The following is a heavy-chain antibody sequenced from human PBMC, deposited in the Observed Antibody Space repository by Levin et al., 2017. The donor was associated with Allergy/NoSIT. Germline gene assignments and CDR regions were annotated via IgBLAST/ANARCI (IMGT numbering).Heavy chain of an antibody. Sequence: SETLSLTCTVSGGSMSSSQWSWIRQPPGKGLEWIAYMYHSGTTNYSPSLKSRVTISVDTSKNQFSLKLSSVTAADTAVYYCARVYCRSTTCYTLWDYYHGMDVWGQGTTVIVSS. CDR3: ARVYCRSTTCYTLWDYYHGMDV. J-gene: IGHJ6*02. V-gene: IGHV4-59*12. CDR1: GGSMSSSQ. D-gene: IGHD2-2*02. CDR2: MYHSGTT.